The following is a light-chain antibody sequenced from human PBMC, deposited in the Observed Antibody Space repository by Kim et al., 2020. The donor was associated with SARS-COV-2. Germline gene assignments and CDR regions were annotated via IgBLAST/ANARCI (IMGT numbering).Light chain of an antibody. J-gene: IGLJ3*02. Sequence: ALAHTLRLPSPGEALRMYYARWYHQQPAQAPVLVIYGKNNRPSAIPDRFSSSTSGNTASFTITRAPAADEADYYCTSRDSSGNRVFGGGTQLTVL. CDR2: GKN. CDR3: TSRDSSGNRV. CDR1: ALRMYY. V-gene: IGLV3-19*01.